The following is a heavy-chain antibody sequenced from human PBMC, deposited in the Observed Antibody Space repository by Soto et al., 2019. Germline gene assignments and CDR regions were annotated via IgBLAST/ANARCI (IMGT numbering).Heavy chain of an antibody. Sequence: PSETLSLTCTVSGVSISDTNYYWGWIRQPPGKGLEWIGAIYYNGNTYNNPSLKSRVIMSVDTSKNQVSLRLNSVTAADTAVYYCAKHGTFNTYTYPPSRFWGRGTLVTVSS. J-gene: IGHJ1*01. CDR1: GVSISDTNYY. CDR2: IYYNGNT. D-gene: IGHD2-2*02. CDR3: AKHGTFNTYTYPPSRF. V-gene: IGHV4-39*01.